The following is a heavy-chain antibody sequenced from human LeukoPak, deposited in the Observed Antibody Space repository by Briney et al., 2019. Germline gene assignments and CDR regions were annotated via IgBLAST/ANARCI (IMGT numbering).Heavy chain of an antibody. CDR3: ARDLGYCSGGSCYADFDY. V-gene: IGHV1-69*13. D-gene: IGHD2-15*01. Sequence: SVKVSCKASGYTFTSYYMHWVRQAPGQGLEWMGGIIPIFGTANYAQKFQGRATITADESTSTAYMELSSLRSEDTAVYYCARDLGYCSGGSCYADFDYWGQGTLVTVSS. CDR1: GYTFTSYY. J-gene: IGHJ4*02. CDR2: IIPIFGTA.